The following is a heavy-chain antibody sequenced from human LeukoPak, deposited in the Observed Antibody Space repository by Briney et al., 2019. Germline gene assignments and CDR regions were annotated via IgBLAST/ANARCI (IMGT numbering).Heavy chain of an antibody. CDR3: AKDHYDFWSGYSYYFDY. CDR2: INPNSGGT. CDR1: GYTFTVYN. V-gene: IGHV1-2*03. Sequence: LGASVKVSCKISGYTFTVYNMHWVRQAPGQGLEWMGWINPNSGGTNYAQKFQDRVTMTRDTSISTAYMELSSLRAEDTAVYYCAKDHYDFWSGYSYYFDYWGQGTLVTVSS. D-gene: IGHD3-3*01. J-gene: IGHJ4*02.